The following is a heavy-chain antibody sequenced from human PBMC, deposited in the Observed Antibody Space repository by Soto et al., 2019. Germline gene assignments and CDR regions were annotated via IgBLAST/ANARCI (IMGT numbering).Heavy chain of an antibody. V-gene: IGHV3-49*05. Sequence: EVQLVESGGGLVKPGRSLRLSCTASGITFGDNAMTWFRQAPGKGLEWVGFITSRRYGATPQYAASVKGRFTISRDDSNSIAYLQMNSLRTEDTAVDYCRRLGRATRPEQAFDIWGRGTMVTVSS. J-gene: IGHJ3*02. CDR1: GITFGDNA. D-gene: IGHD5-12*01. CDR2: ITSRRYGATP. CDR3: RRLGRATRPEQAFDI.